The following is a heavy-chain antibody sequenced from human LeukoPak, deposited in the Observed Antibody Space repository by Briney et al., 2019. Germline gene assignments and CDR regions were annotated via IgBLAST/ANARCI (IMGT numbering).Heavy chain of an antibody. CDR3: ARDHSSGWYSGYFDY. CDR2: ISSSSSYI. CDR1: GFTFSSYS. V-gene: IGHV3-21*01. J-gene: IGHJ4*02. Sequence: EGSLRLSCAASGFTFSSYSMNWVRQAPGKGLEWVSSISSSSSYIYYADSVKGRFTISRDNAKNSLYLQMNSLRAEDTAVYYCARDHSSGWYSGYFDYWGQGTLVTVSS. D-gene: IGHD6-19*01.